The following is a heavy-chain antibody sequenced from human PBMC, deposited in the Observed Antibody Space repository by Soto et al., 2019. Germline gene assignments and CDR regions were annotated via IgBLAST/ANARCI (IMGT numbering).Heavy chain of an antibody. J-gene: IGHJ4*02. CDR2: INPIGGST. D-gene: IGHD6-19*01. Sequence: ASVKVSCKASGYTFTSYYMHWVRQAPGQGLEWMGIINPIGGSTSYAQKFQGRVTMTRDTSTNTVSMELSSLRSEGTAVYYCARGTWDSSGWYTFPFDYWGQGTVVTVSS. CDR3: ARGTWDSSGWYTFPFDY. CDR1: GYTFTSYY. V-gene: IGHV1-46*01.